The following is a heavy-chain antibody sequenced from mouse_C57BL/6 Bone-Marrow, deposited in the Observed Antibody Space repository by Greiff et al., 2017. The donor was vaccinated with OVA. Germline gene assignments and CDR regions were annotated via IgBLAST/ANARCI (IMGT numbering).Heavy chain of an antibody. CDR2: INPSNGGS. J-gene: IGHJ2*01. Sequence: QVQLQQPGAELVKPGASVKLSCKASGYTFTSYWMHWVKQRPGQGLEWIGNINPSNGGSNYNEKFKSKATLTVDKSSSTAYMQLSSLTSEDSAVYYCARRLLWSYYFDYWGQGTTLTVSS. V-gene: IGHV1-53*01. CDR1: GYTFTSYW. D-gene: IGHD2-10*01. CDR3: ARRLLWSYYFDY.